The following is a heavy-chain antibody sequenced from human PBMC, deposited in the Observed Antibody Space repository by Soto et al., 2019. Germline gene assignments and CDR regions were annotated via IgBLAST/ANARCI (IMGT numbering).Heavy chain of an antibody. D-gene: IGHD3-22*01. CDR1: GFTFSKYA. V-gene: IGHV3-30*18. CDR3: VKSFFYDSSGYHYGLFDH. CDR2: VSFDGNNR. Sequence: HPGGSLRLSCAASGFTFSKYAMYWVRQAPGRGPEWVAVVSFDGNNRFHADSVRGRFTISRDNSKSTLFLQMDSLRVEDTAVYYCVKSFFYDSSGYHYGLFDHWGQGALVTVSS. J-gene: IGHJ4*02.